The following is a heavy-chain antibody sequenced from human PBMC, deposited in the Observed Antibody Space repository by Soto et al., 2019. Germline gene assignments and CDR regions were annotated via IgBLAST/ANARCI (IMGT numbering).Heavy chain of an antibody. V-gene: IGHV3-74*03. Sequence: EVQLVESGGGLVLPGGSLRLSCAASGFTFSGYWMHWVRQAPGKGLMWVSRIKSDGSSATYADSVKGRFTISRDNAKNTLYLQMDSLRVEDTAVYVCAKSDWLDPWGQGTLVTVSS. J-gene: IGHJ5*02. CDR3: AKSDWLDP. CDR2: IKSDGSSA. CDR1: GFTFSGYW.